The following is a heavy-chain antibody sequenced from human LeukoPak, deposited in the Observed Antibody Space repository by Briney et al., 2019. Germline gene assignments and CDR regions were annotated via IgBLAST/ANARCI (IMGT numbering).Heavy chain of an antibody. CDR1: GFTFSSYA. CDR2: ISYDGSNK. V-gene: IGHV3-30-3*01. D-gene: IGHD3-22*01. CDR3: ARNGYLDYYDSSGYYYRYYFDY. J-gene: IGHJ4*02. Sequence: GGSLRHSCAASGFTFSSYAMHWVRQAPGKGLEWVAVISYDGSNKYYADSVKGRFTISRDNSKNTLYLQMNSLRAEDTAVYYCARNGYLDYYDSSGYYYRYYFDYWGQGTLVTVSS.